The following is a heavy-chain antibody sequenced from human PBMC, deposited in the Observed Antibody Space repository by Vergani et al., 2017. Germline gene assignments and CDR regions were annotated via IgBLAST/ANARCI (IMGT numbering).Heavy chain of an antibody. Sequence: QVQLVESGGGLVKPGGSLRLSCAASGFNFSDYYMSWIRQAPGKGLEWVSYISSSGITIYYADYVKGRFTISSDNAKNSLYLQMNSLRAEDTAVYYCARAMEQQLVRDAFDIWGQGTMVTVSS. CDR1: GFNFSDYY. CDR2: ISSSGITI. CDR3: ARAMEQQLVRDAFDI. V-gene: IGHV3-11*01. J-gene: IGHJ3*02. D-gene: IGHD6-13*01.